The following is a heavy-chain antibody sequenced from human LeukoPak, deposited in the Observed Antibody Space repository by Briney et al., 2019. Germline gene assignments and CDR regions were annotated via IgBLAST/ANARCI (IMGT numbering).Heavy chain of an antibody. D-gene: IGHD1-26*01. CDR1: GYTFTSYG. CDR2: IIPILGIA. J-gene: IGHJ3*02. CDR3: ARAAELTDAFDI. Sequence: ASVKVSCKASGYTFTSYGISWVRQAPGQGLEWMGRIIPILGIANYAQKFQGRVTITADKSTSTAYMELSSLRSEDTAVYYCARAAELTDAFDIWGQGTMVTVSS. V-gene: IGHV1-69*04.